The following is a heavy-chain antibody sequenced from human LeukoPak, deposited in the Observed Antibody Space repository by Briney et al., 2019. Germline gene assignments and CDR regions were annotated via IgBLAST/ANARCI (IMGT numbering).Heavy chain of an antibody. V-gene: IGHV3-23*01. Sequence: GSLHLSFSASGFPFISYAMSWVRQAPGKGLEWVSAISGSGYSTYKADSVKGRFTISRDNSKNTLYLQMNSLRAEDTAVYYCAKEAGYSGYDYPDYWGQGTLVTVSS. CDR1: GFPFISYA. D-gene: IGHD5-12*01. J-gene: IGHJ4*02. CDR3: AKEAGYSGYDYPDY. CDR2: ISGSGYST.